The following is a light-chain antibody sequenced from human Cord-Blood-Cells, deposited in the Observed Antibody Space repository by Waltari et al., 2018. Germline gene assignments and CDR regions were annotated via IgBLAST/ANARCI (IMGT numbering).Light chain of an antibody. CDR3: QQYDNLPFA. Sequence: EIVMTQSPATLSVSPGEKATLSCRASQSVSSNLAWYQQKPGQAPGHLIYGASTRATGIPSRSSGGGSRTEFTLTISSLHSEDFAVYYCQQYDNLPFAFGSGTKMDIK. CDR1: QSVSSN. V-gene: IGKV3-15*01. CDR2: GAS. J-gene: IGKJ3*01.